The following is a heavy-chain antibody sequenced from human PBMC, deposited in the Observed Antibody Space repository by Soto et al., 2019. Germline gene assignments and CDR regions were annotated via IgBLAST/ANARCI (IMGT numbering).Heavy chain of an antibody. CDR3: ASTEGDI. V-gene: IGHV3-48*02. CDR1: GFTFSIYT. Sequence: GGSLRLSCAASGFTFSIYTMNWVRQAPGKGLEWVSYIDSSSSIINYADFVKGRFTNSRDNAKNSLYLQMNSLRDEDTAVYYCASTEGDIWGQGTLVTVSS. D-gene: IGHD2-15*01. CDR2: IDSSSSII. J-gene: IGHJ4*02.